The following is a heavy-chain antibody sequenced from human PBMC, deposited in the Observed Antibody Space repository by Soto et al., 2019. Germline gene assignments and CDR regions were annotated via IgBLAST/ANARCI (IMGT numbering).Heavy chain of an antibody. CDR3: ARDRGRGVKQWLVHDAFDI. Sequence: GASVKVSCKASGYTFTSNYMHWVRQAPGQGLEWMGIINPSGGSTSYAQKFQGRVTMTRDTSTSTVYMELSSLRSEDTAVYYCARDRGRGVKQWLVHDAFDIWGQGTMVTVSS. J-gene: IGHJ3*02. CDR1: GYTFTSNY. D-gene: IGHD6-19*01. CDR2: INPSGGST. V-gene: IGHV1-46*01.